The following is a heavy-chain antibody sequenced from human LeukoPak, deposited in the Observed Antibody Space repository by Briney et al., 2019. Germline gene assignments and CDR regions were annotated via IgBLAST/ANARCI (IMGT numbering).Heavy chain of an antibody. CDR3: ARPRTTGTTSAFDI. V-gene: IGHV5-51*01. J-gene: IGHJ3*02. CDR2: IWPRDSDT. CDR1: GYSFTTYW. D-gene: IGHD1-1*01. Sequence: GESLKISCKGSGYSFTTYWVTWVRQMPGKGLEWMGTIWPRDSDTRYSPSFQGQVTISADKSISTAYLHWNSLKAPDTAIYYCARPRTTGTTSAFDIWGQGTMVSVSS.